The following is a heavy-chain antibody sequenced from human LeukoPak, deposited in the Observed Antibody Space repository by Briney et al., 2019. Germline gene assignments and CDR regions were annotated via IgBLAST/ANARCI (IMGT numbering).Heavy chain of an antibody. J-gene: IGHJ4*02. CDR2: IIPILGIA. CDR3: ARSGYQLLSGVYFDY. D-gene: IGHD2-2*01. V-gene: IGHV1-69*04. Sequence: GASVKVSCKASGGTFSSYAISWVRQAPGQGLEWMGRIIPILGIANYARKFQGRVTITADKSTSTAYMELSSLRSEDTAVYYCARSGYQLLSGVYFDYWGQGTLVTVSS. CDR1: GGTFSSYA.